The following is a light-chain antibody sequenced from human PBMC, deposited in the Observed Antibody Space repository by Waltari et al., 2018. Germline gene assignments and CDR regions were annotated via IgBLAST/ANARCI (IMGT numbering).Light chain of an antibody. CDR3: QHYVRLPVT. CDR2: GAS. CDR1: QRVGRS. V-gene: IGKV3-20*01. J-gene: IGKJ1*01. Sequence: EILLTQSPGTLSLSPGERDTLSCRARQRVGRSLTWYQQKPGQAPRLLIYGASSRATGIPDRFSGSGYETDFTLTISRLDPEDFALYYCQHYVRLPVTFGQGTKVDIK.